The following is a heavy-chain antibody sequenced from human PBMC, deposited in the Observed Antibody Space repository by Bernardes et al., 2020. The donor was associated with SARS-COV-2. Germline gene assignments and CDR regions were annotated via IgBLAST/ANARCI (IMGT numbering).Heavy chain of an antibody. CDR3: ATVVGYSYGGGWFDP. J-gene: IGHJ5*02. CDR1: GYTFTSYG. V-gene: IGHV1-18*01. Sequence: SVQVSCKASGYTFTSYGISWVRQAPGQGLEWMGWISGDEGNTNYAHKFHGRVTMTTDTSTSTAHMELRSLRSDDTAVYYCATVVGYSYGGGWFDPWGQGTLVTVSS. D-gene: IGHD5-12*01. CDR2: ISGDEGNT.